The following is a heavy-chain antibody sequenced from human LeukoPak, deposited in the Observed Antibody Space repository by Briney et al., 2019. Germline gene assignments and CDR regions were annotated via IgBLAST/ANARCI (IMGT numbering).Heavy chain of an antibody. D-gene: IGHD2-2*01. Sequence: GGSLSLSCAASGFTFSNAWMSWARQAPGKGLEWFGRIKNKTDGGTTDYAAPVKGRFTISRDDSKNTLYLQMNSLKTADTAVYYCTTDPNIVVVPAATNDYWGQGTLVTVSS. CDR3: TTDPNIVVVPAATNDY. V-gene: IGHV3-15*01. J-gene: IGHJ4*02. CDR2: IKNKTDGGTT. CDR1: GFTFSNAW.